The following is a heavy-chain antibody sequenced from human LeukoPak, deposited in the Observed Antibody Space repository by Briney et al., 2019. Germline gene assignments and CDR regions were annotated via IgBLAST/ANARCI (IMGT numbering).Heavy chain of an antibody. D-gene: IGHD5-24*01. CDR1: GFTFSSYA. CDR3: ATDPAGRGLHAGGGNFDY. CDR2: ISGSGGST. Sequence: PGGSLRLSCAASGFTFSSYAMSWVRQAPGKGLEWVSAISGSGGSTYYADSVKGRFTISRDNSKNTLYLQMNSLRAEDTAVYYCATDPAGRGLHAGGGNFDYRGQGTLVTVSS. J-gene: IGHJ4*02. V-gene: IGHV3-23*01.